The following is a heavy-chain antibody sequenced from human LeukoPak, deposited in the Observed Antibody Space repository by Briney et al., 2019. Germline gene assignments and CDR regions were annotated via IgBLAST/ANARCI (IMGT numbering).Heavy chain of an antibody. CDR1: GYTFTSYG. J-gene: IGHJ6*03. D-gene: IGHD2-2*02. V-gene: IGHV1-18*01. CDR3: ARIPEIYYYYYYMDV. CDR2: ISAYNGNT. Sequence: ASVTVSCKASGYTFTSYGISWVRQAPGQGLEWMGWISAYNGNTNYAQKLQGRVTMTTDTSTSTAYMELRSLRSDDTAVYYCARIPEIYYYYYYMDVWGKGTTVTISS.